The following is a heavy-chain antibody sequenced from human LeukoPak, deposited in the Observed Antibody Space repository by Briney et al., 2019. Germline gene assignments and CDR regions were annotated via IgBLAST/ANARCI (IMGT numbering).Heavy chain of an antibody. Sequence: GGSLRLSCAASGFNFTDYYMSWIRQAPGKGLEWVSYIGSRGDNKYYATSVKGRFTISRDNSKDTVSLQMNSLRAEDTAIYYCVRGKRRFDSWGQGTLVTVSS. CDR3: VRGKRRFDS. V-gene: IGHV3-11*01. CDR1: GFNFTDYY. CDR2: IGSRGDNK. J-gene: IGHJ4*02.